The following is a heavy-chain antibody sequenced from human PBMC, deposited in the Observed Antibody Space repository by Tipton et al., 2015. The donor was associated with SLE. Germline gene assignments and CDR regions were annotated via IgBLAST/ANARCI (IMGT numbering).Heavy chain of an antibody. V-gene: IGHV4-59*04. CDR1: GGSISSYY. J-gene: IGHJ4*02. CDR3: ANYDILTGYLDY. CDR2: IYYSGSP. Sequence: TLSLTCTVSGGSISSYYWSWIRQPPGKGLEWIGYIYYSGSPNSNPSLKSRLTMSVDTSKSQFSLRLTSVTAADTAVYYCANYDILTGYLDYWGQGTLVTVSS. D-gene: IGHD3-9*01.